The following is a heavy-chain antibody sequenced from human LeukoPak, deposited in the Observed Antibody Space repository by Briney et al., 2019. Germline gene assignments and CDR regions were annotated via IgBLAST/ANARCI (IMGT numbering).Heavy chain of an antibody. D-gene: IGHD2-2*01. Sequence: GGSLRLSCAASGFTFSSYAMSWVRQAPGKGLEWVSAISGSGGSTYYADSVKGRFTISRDNSKNTLYLQMNSLRAEDTTVYYCAKDRGVVVPAAPCYWGQGTLVTVSS. CDR2: ISGSGGST. CDR1: GFTFSSYA. CDR3: AKDRGVVVPAAPCY. J-gene: IGHJ4*02. V-gene: IGHV3-23*01.